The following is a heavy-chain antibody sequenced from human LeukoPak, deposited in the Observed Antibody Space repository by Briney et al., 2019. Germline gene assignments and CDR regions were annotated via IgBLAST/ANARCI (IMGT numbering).Heavy chain of an antibody. CDR1: GGSISSYY. CDR2: IYTSGST. D-gene: IGHD6-13*01. V-gene: IGHV4-4*07. Sequence: PETLSLTCTVSGGSISSYYWSWARQPAGKGLEWIGRIYTSGSTNYNPSLKSRVTMSVDTPKNQFSLKLSSVTAADTAVYYCARAPLSAAAGLDYWGQGTLVTVSS. J-gene: IGHJ4*02. CDR3: ARAPLSAAAGLDY.